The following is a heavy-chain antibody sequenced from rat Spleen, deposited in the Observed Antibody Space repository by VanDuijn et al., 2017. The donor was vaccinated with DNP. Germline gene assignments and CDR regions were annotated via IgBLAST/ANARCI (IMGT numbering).Heavy chain of an antibody. CDR1: GFSFSNYG. Sequence: EVQLVESGGGLVQPGRSLKVSCTASGFSFSNYGMHWIRQAPTKGLEWVASISYEGSSTYYLDSVKGRFTISRDNVKSTLYLQMNSLRSEDTATYYCRTGTDYWGQGVMVTVSS. CDR2: ISYEGSST. J-gene: IGHJ2*01. V-gene: IGHV5-29*01. D-gene: IGHD4-2*01. CDR3: RTGTDY.